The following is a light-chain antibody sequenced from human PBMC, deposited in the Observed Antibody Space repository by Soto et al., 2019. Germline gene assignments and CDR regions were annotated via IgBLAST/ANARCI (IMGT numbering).Light chain of an antibody. CDR1: SSDIGGYNY. CDR3: SSYTSSNTLV. J-gene: IGLJ1*01. CDR2: EVT. V-gene: IGLV2-14*01. Sequence: QSALTQPASVSGSPGQSITISCTGGSSDIGGYNYVSWLQQHPGKAPKLMIYEVTNRPSGVSNRFSGSKSGSTASLTISGLQAEDEADYYCSSYTSSNTLVFGTGTKLTVL.